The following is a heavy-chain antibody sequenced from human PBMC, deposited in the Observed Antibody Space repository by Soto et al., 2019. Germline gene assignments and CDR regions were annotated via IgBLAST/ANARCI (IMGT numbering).Heavy chain of an antibody. Sequence: EVQLLESGGGLVQPGESLRLSCAASGFTFSSYAMSWVRQAPGKGLEWVSVISGGDDSTYYADSVKGRFTISRDNSKNTLYLQMNSLRAEDTAVYDCAKRSSSSTFDYWGQGTLVTVSS. D-gene: IGHD6-6*01. CDR1: GFTFSSYA. J-gene: IGHJ4*02. CDR2: ISGGDDST. CDR3: AKRSSSSTFDY. V-gene: IGHV3-23*01.